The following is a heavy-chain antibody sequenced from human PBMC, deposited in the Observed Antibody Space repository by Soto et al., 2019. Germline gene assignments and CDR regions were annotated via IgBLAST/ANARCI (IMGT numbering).Heavy chain of an antibody. J-gene: IGHJ4*02. Sequence: PSETLSLTCAVCGGSFCGYYWSWIRQPPGKGLEWIGEINHSGSTNYNPSLKSRVTISVDTSKNQFSLKLSSVTAADTAVYYCARGLTEDNYFDYWGQGTLVTVSS. CDR2: INHSGST. CDR1: GGSFCGYY. V-gene: IGHV4-34*01. CDR3: ARGLTEDNYFDY. D-gene: IGHD2-15*01.